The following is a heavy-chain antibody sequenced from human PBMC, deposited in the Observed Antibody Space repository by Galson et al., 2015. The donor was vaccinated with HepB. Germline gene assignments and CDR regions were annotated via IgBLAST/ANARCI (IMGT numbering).Heavy chain of an antibody. CDR1: GYTFTSYY. CDR3: ARVVNLSAKMGGHGSSGWPLDALDI. D-gene: IGHD6-19*01. J-gene: IGHJ3*02. CDR2: INPSGGST. V-gene: IGHV1-46*01. Sequence: SVKVSCKASGYTFTSYYMHWVRQAPGQGLEWMGIINPSGGSTSYAQKFQGRVTMTRDTSTSTVYMELSSLRSEDTAVYYCARVVNLSAKMGGHGSSGWPLDALDIWGQGTMVTGSS.